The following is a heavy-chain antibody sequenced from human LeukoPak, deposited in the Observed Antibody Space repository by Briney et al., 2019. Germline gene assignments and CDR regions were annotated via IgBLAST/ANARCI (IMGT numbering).Heavy chain of an antibody. CDR3: AKDPGASVSGFHMDV. CDR2: IWSDGNNR. Sequence: PGGSLRLSCATSGFTFRNYGMHWVRQATAKGLEWVSFIWSDGNNRFYADSVKGRFTISRDNSKNMLYLQMDSLRPEDTAVYYCAKDPGASVSGFHMDVWGKGTTVIVSS. V-gene: IGHV3-30*02. J-gene: IGHJ6*03. D-gene: IGHD2-8*02. CDR1: GFTFRNYG.